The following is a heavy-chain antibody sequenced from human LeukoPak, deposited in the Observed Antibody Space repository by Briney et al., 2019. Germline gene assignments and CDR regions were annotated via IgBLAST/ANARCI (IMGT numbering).Heavy chain of an antibody. CDR1: GFTFDDYG. V-gene: IGHV3-20*04. CDR2: INWSGGST. D-gene: IGHD6-6*01. CDR3: ARAVRIAAREDWFDP. J-gene: IGHJ5*02. Sequence: RPGGSLRLSCAASGFTFDDYGMSWVRQVPGKGLEWVSGINWSGGSTGYADSVKGRFTISRDNATNSLYLQMGSLRAEDMAVYYCARAVRIAAREDWFDPWGQGTLVTVSS.